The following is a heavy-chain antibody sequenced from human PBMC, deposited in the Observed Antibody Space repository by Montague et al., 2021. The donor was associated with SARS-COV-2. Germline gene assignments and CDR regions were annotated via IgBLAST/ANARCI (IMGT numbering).Heavy chain of an antibody. CDR3: ARASAPLHYYDSSGYIVN. D-gene: IGHD3-22*01. V-gene: IGHV3-21*01. Sequence: SLRLSCAASGFTFSSYSMNWVRQAPGKGLEWVSSISSSSSYIYYADSVKGRFTISRDNAKNSLYLQMNSLRAEDTAVYYCARASAPLHYYDSSGYIVNWGQGTLVTVSS. CDR2: ISSSSSYI. J-gene: IGHJ4*02. CDR1: GFTFSSYS.